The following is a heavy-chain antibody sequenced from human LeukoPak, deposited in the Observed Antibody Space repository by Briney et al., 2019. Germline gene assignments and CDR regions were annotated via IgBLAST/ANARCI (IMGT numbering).Heavy chain of an antibody. CDR1: GGSFSGYY. CDR3: ARQDYGDYGWFDP. J-gene: IGHJ5*02. CDR2: IYYSGST. V-gene: IGHV4-59*01. Sequence: PSETLSLTCAVYGGSFSGYYWSWIRQPPGKGLEWIGYIYYSGSTNYNPSLKSRVTISVDTSKNQFSLKLSSVTAADTAVYYCARQDYGDYGWFDPRGQGTLVTVSS. D-gene: IGHD4-17*01.